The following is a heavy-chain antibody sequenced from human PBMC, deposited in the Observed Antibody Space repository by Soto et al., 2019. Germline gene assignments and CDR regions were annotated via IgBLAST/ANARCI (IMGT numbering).Heavy chain of an antibody. CDR1: GGSISSSNW. Sequence: QVQLQESGPGLVKPSGTLPLTCAVSGGSISSSNWWSWVRQPPGKGLEWIGEIYHSGSTNYNPSLKSRVTISVDKSKNQFSLKLSSVTAADTAVYYCARDPERIVGASSFDYWGQGTLVTVSS. D-gene: IGHD1-26*01. CDR3: ARDPERIVGASSFDY. J-gene: IGHJ4*02. V-gene: IGHV4-4*02. CDR2: IYHSGST.